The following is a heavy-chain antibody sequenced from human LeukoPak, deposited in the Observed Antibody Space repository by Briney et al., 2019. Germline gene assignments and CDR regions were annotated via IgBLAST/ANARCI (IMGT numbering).Heavy chain of an antibody. CDR2: IRSKANSYAT. J-gene: IGHJ5*02. Sequence: PGGSLRLSCAASGFTFSGSAMHWVRQASGKGLEWVGRIRSKANSYATAYAASVKGRFTISRDDPKNTAYLQMNSLRAEDTAIYYCAKKLVPNARAWFDPWGQGTLVTVSS. CDR3: AKKLVPNARAWFDP. D-gene: IGHD5-12*01. CDR1: GFTFSGSA. V-gene: IGHV3-73*01.